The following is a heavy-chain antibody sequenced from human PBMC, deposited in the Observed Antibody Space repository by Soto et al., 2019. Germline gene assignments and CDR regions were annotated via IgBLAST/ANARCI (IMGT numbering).Heavy chain of an antibody. CDR3: ARDPIFYYASSGYGGSYFDY. V-gene: IGHV4-30-4*01. Sequence: SETLSLTCAVSGASVTSDDYYWSWTRQPPGKGLEWIGYIYHSGSTYYNPSLKSRVSISIDTSQNQFSLKLTSLTAADTAVYYCARDPIFYYASSGYGGSYFDYWGQGSRVTVSS. CDR2: IYHSGST. CDR1: GASVTSDDYY. J-gene: IGHJ4*02. D-gene: IGHD3-22*01.